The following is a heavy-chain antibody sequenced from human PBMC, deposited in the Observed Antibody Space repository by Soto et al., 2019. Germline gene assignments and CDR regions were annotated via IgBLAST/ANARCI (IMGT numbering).Heavy chain of an antibody. Sequence: QVQLVESGGGVVKPGRSLRLSCAASGFPFSSYGMHWVRQAPGKGLDWVAIISYDGTNQYYADAVKGRFTVSRDNSKTTLYLHMSSLRAEDRAVYYCAGGQYYFDYCGQGTLVSVSS. D-gene: IGHD2-15*01. J-gene: IGHJ4*02. V-gene: IGHV3-30*03. CDR3: AGGQYYFDY. CDR2: ISYDGTNQ. CDR1: GFPFSSYG.